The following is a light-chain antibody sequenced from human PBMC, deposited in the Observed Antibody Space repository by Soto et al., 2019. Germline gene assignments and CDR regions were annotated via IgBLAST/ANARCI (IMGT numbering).Light chain of an antibody. CDR1: SSDVGGYNY. Sequence: QSVLTQPASVSGSPGQSVTISCTGTSSDVGGYNYVSWYQQHPGKAPKLMMYEVSNRPSGVSNRFSGSKSGNTAPLTISGLQAEDEADYYCSSYTNIGTHYVVFGGGTKRTVL. CDR3: SSYTNIGTHYVV. CDR2: EVS. V-gene: IGLV2-14*01. J-gene: IGLJ2*01.